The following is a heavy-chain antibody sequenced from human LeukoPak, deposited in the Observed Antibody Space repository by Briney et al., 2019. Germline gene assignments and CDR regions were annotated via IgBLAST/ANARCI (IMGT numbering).Heavy chain of an antibody. CDR3: ARVGTIMATAWWFDP. J-gene: IGHJ5*02. V-gene: IGHV1-69*05. CDR2: IIPIFGTA. Sequence: ASVKVSCKASGGTFSSYAISWVRQAPGQGLEWMGGIIPIFGTANYAQKFQGRVTITTDESTSTAYMELSGLRSEDTAVYYCARVGTIMATAWWFDPWGQGTLVTVSS. D-gene: IGHD5-12*01. CDR1: GGTFSSYA.